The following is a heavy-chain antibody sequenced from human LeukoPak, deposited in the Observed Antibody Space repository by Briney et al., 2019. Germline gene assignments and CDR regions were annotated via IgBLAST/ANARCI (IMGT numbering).Heavy chain of an antibody. J-gene: IGHJ4*02. CDR1: GFTFSNYE. Sequence: PGGSLRLSCAASGFTFSNYEMNWVRQAPGKGLEWVSYITSSGGTIYYADSVKGRFTISRDNAKNSLYLQMHSLRAEDTAVYYCASRPPPSRGPYDYWGQGTLVTASS. D-gene: IGHD3-10*01. CDR3: ASRPPPSRGPYDY. V-gene: IGHV3-48*03. CDR2: ITSSGGTI.